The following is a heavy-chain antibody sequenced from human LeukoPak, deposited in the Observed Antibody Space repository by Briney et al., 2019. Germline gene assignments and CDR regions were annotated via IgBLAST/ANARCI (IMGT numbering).Heavy chain of an antibody. J-gene: IGHJ4*02. V-gene: IGHV5-51*01. CDR1: GYSFTSYC. CDR3: ARRLYSSGYYFDY. D-gene: IGHD3-22*01. CDR2: IYPGDSDT. Sequence: AGESLKISCKGSGYSFTSYCIGWLRQMPGKGLEWMGIIYPGDSDTRYSPSFQGQVTISADKSISTAYLQWSSLKASDTAMYYCARRLYSSGYYFDYWGQGTLVTVSS.